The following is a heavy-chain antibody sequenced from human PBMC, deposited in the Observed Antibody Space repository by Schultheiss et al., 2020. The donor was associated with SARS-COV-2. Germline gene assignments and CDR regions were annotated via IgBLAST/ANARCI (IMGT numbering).Heavy chain of an antibody. V-gene: IGHV4-61*01. Sequence: GSLRLSCAVSGGSVSSGSHYWSWIRQAPGRGLEWIGYVDFTGGTNYSPSLQSRAIISVDTPKNQFSLKLSSVTAADTAVYYCARDRGSYYSWYFDLWGRGTLVTVSS. D-gene: IGHD1-26*01. CDR2: VDFTGGT. J-gene: IGHJ2*01. CDR1: GGSVSSGSHY. CDR3: ARDRGSYYSWYFDL.